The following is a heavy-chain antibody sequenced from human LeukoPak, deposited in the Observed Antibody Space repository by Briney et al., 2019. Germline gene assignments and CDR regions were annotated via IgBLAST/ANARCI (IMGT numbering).Heavy chain of an antibody. Sequence: ASVKVSCKASGYTFTGYYMHWVRQAPGQGLEWMGWINPNSGGTNYAQKFQGRVTMTRDTSISTAYMELSRLRSDDTAVYYCARSSGYGEGAFDIWGQGTMVTVSS. V-gene: IGHV1-2*02. CDR3: ARSSGYGEGAFDI. CDR1: GYTFTGYY. D-gene: IGHD5-12*01. CDR2: INPNSGGT. J-gene: IGHJ3*02.